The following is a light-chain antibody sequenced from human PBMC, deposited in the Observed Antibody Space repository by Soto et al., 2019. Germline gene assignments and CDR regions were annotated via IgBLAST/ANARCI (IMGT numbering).Light chain of an antibody. J-gene: IGLJ3*02. CDR2: LNSDGSH. V-gene: IGLV4-69*01. Sequence: QSVLTQSPSASASLGASVKLTCTLSSGHSSYALAWHQQQPEKGPRYLMKLNSDGSHSKGDGIPDRFSGSSSGAERYLTIARLQSEDEAAYYCQTWGTGIQGVFGGGTKLTVL. CDR1: SGHSSYA. CDR3: QTWGTGIQGV.